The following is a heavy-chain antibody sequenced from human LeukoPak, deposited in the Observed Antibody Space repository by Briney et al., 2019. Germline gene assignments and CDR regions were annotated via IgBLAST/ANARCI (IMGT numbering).Heavy chain of an antibody. CDR3: ASGPRPFDY. Sequence: KPSETLSLTCAVYGGSFSGYYWSWIRQPPGKGLEWIGEINHSGSTNYNPSLKSRVTISVDTSKNQFSLKLSSVTAADTAVYYCASGPRPFDYWGQGTLVTVSS. J-gene: IGHJ4*02. V-gene: IGHV4-34*01. CDR2: INHSGST. CDR1: GGSFSGYY.